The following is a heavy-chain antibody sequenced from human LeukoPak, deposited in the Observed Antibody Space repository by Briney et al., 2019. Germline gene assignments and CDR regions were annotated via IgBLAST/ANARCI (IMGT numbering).Heavy chain of an antibody. Sequence: ASVKVSCKASGYTFTGYYMHWVRQAPGQGLEWMGWINPNSGGTNYAQKFQGRVTMTRDTSISTAYMELSRLRSDDTAVYYCARVIGYYYDSSGYLNDAFDIWGQGTMVTVSS. V-gene: IGHV1-2*02. D-gene: IGHD3-22*01. J-gene: IGHJ3*02. CDR1: GYTFTGYY. CDR2: INPNSGGT. CDR3: ARVIGYYYDSSGYLNDAFDI.